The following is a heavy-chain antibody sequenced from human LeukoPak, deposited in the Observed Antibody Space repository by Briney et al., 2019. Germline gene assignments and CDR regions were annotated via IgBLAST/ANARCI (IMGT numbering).Heavy chain of an antibody. CDR1: GYTFTSYG. D-gene: IGHD1-26*01. CDR3: ARAWWELSQPPYYYGMDV. CDR2: ISAYNGNT. J-gene: IGHJ6*02. Sequence: ASVKVSCKASGYTFTSYGISWVRQAPGQGLEWMGWISAYNGNTNYAQKLQGRVTMTTDTSTSTAYMELRSLRSDDTAVYYCARAWWELSQPPYYYGMDVWGQGTTVTVSS. V-gene: IGHV1-18*01.